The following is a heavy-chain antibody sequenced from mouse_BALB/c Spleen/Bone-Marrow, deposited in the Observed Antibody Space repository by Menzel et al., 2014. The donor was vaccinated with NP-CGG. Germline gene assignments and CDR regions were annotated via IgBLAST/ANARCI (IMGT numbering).Heavy chain of an antibody. CDR2: IYPGDGDT. J-gene: IGHJ4*01. Sequence: QVQLQQSGPELVKPGASVKISCKASGYAFSSSWMNWVKQRPGQGLEWIGRIYPGDGDTKYNGKFKGKATLTADKSSSTAYMQLSSLTSVDSAVYFCARPLNWVPYAMDYWGQGTSVTVSS. CDR1: GYAFSSSW. D-gene: IGHD4-1*02. V-gene: IGHV1-82*01. CDR3: ARPLNWVPYAMDY.